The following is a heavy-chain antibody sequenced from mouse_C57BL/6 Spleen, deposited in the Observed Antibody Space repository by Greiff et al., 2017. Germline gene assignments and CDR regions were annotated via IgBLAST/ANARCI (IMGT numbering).Heavy chain of an antibody. CDR3: ARSGDGYWYFDV. Sequence: QVQLQQSGAELVRPGTSVKVSCKASGYAFTNYLIEWVKQRPGQGLEWIGVINPGRGGTNYNEKFQGKATLTADKSSSTAYMQLSSLTSEDSAVYFCARSGDGYWYFDVWGTGTTVTVSS. D-gene: IGHD2-3*01. V-gene: IGHV1-54*01. CDR1: GYAFTNYL. CDR2: INPGRGGT. J-gene: IGHJ1*03.